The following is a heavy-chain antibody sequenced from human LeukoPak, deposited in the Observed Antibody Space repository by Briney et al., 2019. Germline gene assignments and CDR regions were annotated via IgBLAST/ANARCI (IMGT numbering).Heavy chain of an antibody. D-gene: IGHD2-2*02. J-gene: IGHJ6*02. Sequence: GASVKVSCKASGGTFSSYAISWVRQAPGQGLEWMGRIIPIFGIANYAQKFQGRVTITADKSTSTAYMELSSLRSEDTAVYYWAGEDPAAAIPDYYSYGLDVWGQGTTVTVSS. V-gene: IGHV1-69*04. CDR1: GGTFSSYA. CDR2: IIPIFGIA. CDR3: AGEDPAAAIPDYYSYGLDV.